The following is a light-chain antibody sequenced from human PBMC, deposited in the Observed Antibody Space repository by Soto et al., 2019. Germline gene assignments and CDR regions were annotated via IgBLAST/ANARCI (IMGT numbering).Light chain of an antibody. Sequence: QSAATVSVYPGERATLSCRASQSVSSYLAWYQQKPGQAPRLLIYDASNRATGIPARFSGSGSGTDFTLTISSLEPEDFAVYYCQQRSNWPLPFGG. CDR3: QQRSNWPLP. J-gene: IGKJ4*01. V-gene: IGKV3-11*01. CDR2: DAS. CDR1: QSVSSY.